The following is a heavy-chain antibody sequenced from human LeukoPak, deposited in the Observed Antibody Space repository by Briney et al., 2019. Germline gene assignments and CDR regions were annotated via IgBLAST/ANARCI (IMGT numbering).Heavy chain of an antibody. CDR3: ARAAVAGPRRGYYFDY. Sequence: GASVKVSCKASGYTFTSYYMHWVRQAPGQGLEWMGIINPSGGSTSYAQKFRGRVTMTRDTSTSTVYMELSSLRSEDTAVYYCARAAVAGPRRGYYFDYWGQGTLVTVSS. CDR2: INPSGGST. CDR1: GYTFTSYY. V-gene: IGHV1-46*01. J-gene: IGHJ4*02. D-gene: IGHD6-19*01.